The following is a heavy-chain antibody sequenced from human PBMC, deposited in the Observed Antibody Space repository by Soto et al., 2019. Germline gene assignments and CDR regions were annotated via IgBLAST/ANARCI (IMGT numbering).Heavy chain of an antibody. D-gene: IGHD1-1*01. CDR1: GYTFSTYV. J-gene: IGHJ4*02. Sequence: QVQLVQSGAEVEKPGASVKVSCKASGYTFSTYVTHWVRQAPGQGLEWMGWINAGNGNTKYSQKFQGRVTITRDTSATTADMELRSLRSEDTAVYYCARGATGYDDWGQGTLVTVSS. CDR2: INAGNGNT. CDR3: ARGATGYDD. V-gene: IGHV1-3*01.